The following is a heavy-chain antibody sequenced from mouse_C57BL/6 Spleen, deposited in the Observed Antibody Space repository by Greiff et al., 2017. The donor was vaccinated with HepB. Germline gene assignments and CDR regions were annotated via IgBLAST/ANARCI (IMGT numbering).Heavy chain of an antibody. Sequence: VQLQQSGPELVKPGASVKISCKASGYAFSSSWMNWVKQRPGKGLEWIGRIYPGDGDTNYNGKFKGKATLTADKSSSTAYMQLSSLTSEDSAVYFCAREDEYYYGSSYRYFDVWGTGTTVTVSS. CDR2: IYPGDGDT. V-gene: IGHV1-82*01. CDR3: AREDEYYYGSSYRYFDV. CDR1: GYAFSSSW. J-gene: IGHJ1*03. D-gene: IGHD1-1*01.